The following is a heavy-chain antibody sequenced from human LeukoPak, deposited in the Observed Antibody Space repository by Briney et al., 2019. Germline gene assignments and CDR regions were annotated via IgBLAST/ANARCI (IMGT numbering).Heavy chain of an antibody. CDR2: INSGGDYK. Sequence: GGSLRLSCASSGFTFNTFNMSGFRQAPGKGLEWVSSINSGGDYKYYADSVKGRFTTSRDNAKNSLSLQLNTLRVEDTAIYYCARGHYDVLASSYKWTPDYWGQGTLVTVSS. CDR3: ARGHYDVLASSYKWTPDY. J-gene: IGHJ4*02. V-gene: IGHV3-21*01. CDR1: GFTFNTFN. D-gene: IGHD3-9*01.